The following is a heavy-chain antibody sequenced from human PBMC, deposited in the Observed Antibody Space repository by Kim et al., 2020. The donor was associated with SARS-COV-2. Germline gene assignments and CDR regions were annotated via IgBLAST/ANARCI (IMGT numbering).Heavy chain of an antibody. J-gene: IGHJ6*02. V-gene: IGHV4-34*01. Sequence: PSLKSRVTISVDTSKNQFSLKLSSVTAADTAVYYCARAGVTPHYYYGMDVWGQGTTVTVSS. CDR3: ARAGVTPHYYYGMDV. D-gene: IGHD2-21*02.